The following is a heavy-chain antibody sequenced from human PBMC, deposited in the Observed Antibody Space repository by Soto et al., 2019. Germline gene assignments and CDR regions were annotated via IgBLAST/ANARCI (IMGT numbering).Heavy chain of an antibody. CDR3: ARPATGSDFAL. D-gene: IGHD2-15*01. V-gene: IGHV6-1*01. CDR1: RDLFPRNTAA. J-gene: IGHJ4*02. CDR2: TYYRSNWRH. Sequence: LSLTGAISRDLFPRNTAACNCIRSSPSRGLEWLGRTYYRSNWRHDYAVSVKSRITVNPDTSKNLFSLQLNSVTPDETAVYQCARPATGSDFALWGQGPLVTAPQ.